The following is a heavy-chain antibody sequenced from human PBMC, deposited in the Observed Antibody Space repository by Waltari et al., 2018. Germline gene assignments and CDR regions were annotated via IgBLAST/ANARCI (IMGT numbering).Heavy chain of an antibody. Sequence: VQLVQSGAEVRKAGESLKISCQVSGYTFNNWWIGWVRQMPGKGLEWMGIIYPGDSDARYSPSFEGQVTMSVDESTNTAYLQWSSLKASDSAMYYCARHYYYDNSGFPDSWGQGTLVTVAS. CDR1: GYTFNNWW. J-gene: IGHJ4*02. D-gene: IGHD3-22*01. CDR3: ARHYYYDNSGFPDS. CDR2: IYPGDSDA. V-gene: IGHV5-51*01.